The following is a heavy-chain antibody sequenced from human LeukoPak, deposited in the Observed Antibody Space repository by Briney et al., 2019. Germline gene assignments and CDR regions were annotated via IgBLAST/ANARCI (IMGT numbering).Heavy chain of an antibody. CDR1: GFTFSSYD. V-gene: IGHV3-13*01. Sequence: GGSLRLSCAASGFTFSSYDMHWVRQATGKGLEWVSAIGTAGDTYYPGSVKGRFTISRDNSKNTLYLQMNSLRAEDTAVYYCARDRGDYGLTAYYYYYGMDVWGQGTTVTVSS. CDR3: ARDRGDYGLTAYYYYYGMDV. D-gene: IGHD4-17*01. CDR2: IGTAGDT. J-gene: IGHJ6*02.